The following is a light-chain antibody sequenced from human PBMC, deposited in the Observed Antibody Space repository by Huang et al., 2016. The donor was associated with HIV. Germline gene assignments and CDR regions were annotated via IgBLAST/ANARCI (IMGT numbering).Light chain of an antibody. J-gene: IGKJ2*03. CDR1: QSVSNK. V-gene: IGKV3-15*01. Sequence: IVITQSPATMSVSPGKRVPLSCRDSQSVSNKVAWYQQKPGQAPRLLIYDASKRAINTPARFSGSGSGTEFTLTINSLQSEDFAVYHCQQYNNWPRESFGQGTKLEIK. CDR2: DAS. CDR3: QQYNNWPRES.